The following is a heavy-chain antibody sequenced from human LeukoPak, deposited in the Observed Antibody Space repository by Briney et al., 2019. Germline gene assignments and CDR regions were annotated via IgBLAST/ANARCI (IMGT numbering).Heavy chain of an antibody. D-gene: IGHD5-24*01. CDR2: IYYNGDT. J-gene: IGHJ3*02. V-gene: IGHV4-39*01. CDR3: ASPREMATIYDAFDI. Sequence: PSETLSLTCTVSGGSISSYYWGWIRQPPGKGLEWIATIYYNGDTYYNPSLKSRVTISVDTSKNQFSLRLSSVTAADTAVYYCASPREMATIYDAFDIWGQGTMVTVSS. CDR1: GGSISSYY.